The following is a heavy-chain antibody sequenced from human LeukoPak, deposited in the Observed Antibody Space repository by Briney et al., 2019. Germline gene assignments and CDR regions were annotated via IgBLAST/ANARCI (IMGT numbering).Heavy chain of an antibody. V-gene: IGHV3-11*04. CDR2: ISSSGSTI. J-gene: IGHJ4*02. Sequence: PGGSLRLSCAASGFTFSDYYMSWIRQAPGKGLEWVSYISSSGSTIYYADSVKGRFTISRDNPKNTLYLQMNSLRVEDTAVYYCARDYKYAFDNWGQGTLVTVSS. CDR3: ARDYKYAFDN. CDR1: GFTFSDYY. D-gene: IGHD5-24*01.